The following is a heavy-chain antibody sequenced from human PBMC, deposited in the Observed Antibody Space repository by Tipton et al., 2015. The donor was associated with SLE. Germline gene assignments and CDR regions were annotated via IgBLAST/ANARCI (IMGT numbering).Heavy chain of an antibody. V-gene: IGHV3-21*01. CDR1: GFTFSGYS. CDR3: VKVLVPYSSSWWSDAFDI. Sequence: SLRLSCAASGFTFSGYSMSWVRQAPGKGLEWVSSISSSSSYIYFADSVKGRFTISRDNSKNTLYLQMSSLRAEDTAVFYCVKVLVPYSSSWWSDAFDIWGQGTMVTVSS. J-gene: IGHJ3*02. D-gene: IGHD6-13*01. CDR2: ISSSSSYI.